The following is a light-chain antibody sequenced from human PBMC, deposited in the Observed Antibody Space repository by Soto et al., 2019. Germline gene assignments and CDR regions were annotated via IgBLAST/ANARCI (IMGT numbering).Light chain of an antibody. CDR2: LEGSGSY. Sequence: QPVLTQSSSASASLGSSVKLTRTLSSGHSTYIIAWHQQQPGKAPRYLMKLEGSGSYNKGSGIPDRFSGSSSGADRYLTISNLQFEDEADYYCETWDTNVVVFGGGTQLTVL. CDR1: SGHSTYI. CDR3: ETWDTNVVV. J-gene: IGLJ2*01. V-gene: IGLV4-60*02.